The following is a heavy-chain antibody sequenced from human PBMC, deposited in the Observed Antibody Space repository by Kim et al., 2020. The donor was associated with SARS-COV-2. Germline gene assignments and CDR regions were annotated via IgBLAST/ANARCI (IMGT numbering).Heavy chain of an antibody. CDR3: ARTMVRGVHYYYYGMDV. CDR1: GGSISSYY. CDR2: IYYSGST. D-gene: IGHD3-10*01. J-gene: IGHJ6*02. V-gene: IGHV4-59*01. Sequence: SETLSLTCTVSGGSISSYYWSWIRQPPGKGLEWIGYIYYSGSTNYNPSLKSRVTISVDTSKNQFSLKLSSVTAADTAVYYCARTMVRGVHYYYYGMDVWGQGTTVTVSS.